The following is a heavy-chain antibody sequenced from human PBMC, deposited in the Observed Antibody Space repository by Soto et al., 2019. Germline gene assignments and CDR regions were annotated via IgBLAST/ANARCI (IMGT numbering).Heavy chain of an antibody. CDR1: GFTVSSNY. V-gene: IGHV3-21*01. J-gene: IGHJ4*02. D-gene: IGHD6-19*01. CDR2: ISSSSSYI. CDR3: ARDSGSGWFLYFDY. Sequence: EVQLVETGGGLIQPGGSLRLSCAASGFTVSSNYMSWVRQAPGKGLEWVSSISSSSSYIYYADSVKGRFTISRDNAKNSLYLQMNSLRAEDTAVYYCARDSGSGWFLYFDYWGQGTLVTVSS.